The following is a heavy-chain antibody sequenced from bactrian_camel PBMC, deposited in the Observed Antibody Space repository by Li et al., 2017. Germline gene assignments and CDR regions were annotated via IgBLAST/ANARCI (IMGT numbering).Heavy chain of an antibody. CDR3: GRGFSKGSGPSCQYNY. J-gene: IGHJ4*01. CDR1: AHTYSSNY. D-gene: IGHD1*01. V-gene: IGHV3S53*01. Sequence: HVQLVESGGGLVQPGESLRLSCAASAHTYSSNYLAWFRQAPGKEREGVAIIDTDGSTFYADSVAGRFTISQDNSKNTLSLQMNSLKPEDTARYYCGRGFSKGSGPSCQYNYWGQGTQVTVS. CDR2: IDTDGST.